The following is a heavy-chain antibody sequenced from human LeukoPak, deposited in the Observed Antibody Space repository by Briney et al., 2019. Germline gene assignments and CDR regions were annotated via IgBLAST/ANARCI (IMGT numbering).Heavy chain of an antibody. J-gene: IGHJ4*02. CDR1: GGSISSGGYY. CDR3: ARGMGQLVSY. V-gene: IGHV4-31*03. Sequence: SETLSLTCTVSGGSISSGGYYWSWIRQHPGKGLEWIGYIYYSGSTYYNPSLKSRVTISVDTSKNQFSLKLSSVTAADTAVYYCARGMGQLVSYWGQGTLVTVSS. CDR2: IYYSGST. D-gene: IGHD6-6*01.